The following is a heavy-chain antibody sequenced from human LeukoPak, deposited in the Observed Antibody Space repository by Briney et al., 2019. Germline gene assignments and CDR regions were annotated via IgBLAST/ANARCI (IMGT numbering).Heavy chain of an antibody. V-gene: IGHV4-59*08. Sequence: PSETLSLTCTVSGGSISSYYWSWIRQPPGKGLEWIGYIHYSGSTNYNPSLKSRVTISVDTSKNQFSLKLSSVTAADTAVYYCARIVRRSPTKDYWGQGTLVTVSS. CDR3: ARIVRRSPTKDY. D-gene: IGHD3-10*01. J-gene: IGHJ4*02. CDR1: GGSISSYY. CDR2: IHYSGST.